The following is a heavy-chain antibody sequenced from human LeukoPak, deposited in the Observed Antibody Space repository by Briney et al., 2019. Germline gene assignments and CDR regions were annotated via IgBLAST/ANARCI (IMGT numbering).Heavy chain of an antibody. CDR2: MRQDGGEI. Sequence: GGSLRLSCAASGFTFSSYWMSWVRQAPGKGLEWVANMRQDGGEIYYVDSVKGRFTISRDNAKNSLYLQMNSLRAEDTAVYYCARGRSWTPNFDYWGQGTLVTVSS. CDR3: ARGRSWTPNFDY. V-gene: IGHV3-7*03. J-gene: IGHJ4*02. D-gene: IGHD6-13*01. CDR1: GFTFSSYW.